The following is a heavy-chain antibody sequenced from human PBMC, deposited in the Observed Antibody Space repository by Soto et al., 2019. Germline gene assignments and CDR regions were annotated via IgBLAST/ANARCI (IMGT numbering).Heavy chain of an antibody. CDR1: GGSISSYY. V-gene: IGHV4-59*01. D-gene: IGHD5-12*01. J-gene: IGHJ4*02. CDR3: ARSSGYDEDYFDY. CDR2: IYYSGST. Sequence: LSLTCTVSGGSISSYYWSWIRQPPGKGLEWIGYIYYSGSTNYNPSLKSRVTISVDTSKNQFSLKLSSVTAADTAVYYCARSSGYDEDYFDYWGQGTLVTVSS.